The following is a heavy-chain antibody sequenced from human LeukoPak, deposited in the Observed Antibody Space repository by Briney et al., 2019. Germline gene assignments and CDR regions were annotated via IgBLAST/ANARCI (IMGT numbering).Heavy chain of an antibody. V-gene: IGHV3-23*01. CDR1: GFTFSSYA. D-gene: IGHD1-26*01. CDR2: ISGSGGDT. CDR3: AKDRTVGASYWYFDL. J-gene: IGHJ2*01. Sequence: RGSLRLSCAASGFTFSSYAMSWVRQAPGKGLEWVSAISGSGGDTYYADSVKGRFTISRDNSKNTLYLQMNSLRAEDTAIYYCAKDRTVGASYWYFDLWGRGTLVTVSS.